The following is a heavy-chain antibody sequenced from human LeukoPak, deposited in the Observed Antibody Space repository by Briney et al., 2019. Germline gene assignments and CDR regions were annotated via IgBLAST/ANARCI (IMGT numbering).Heavy chain of an antibody. CDR3: AREGAYYDILTGYCSAFDY. V-gene: IGHV4-31*03. D-gene: IGHD3-9*01. CDR2: IYYSGST. CDR1: GGSISSGGYY. Sequence: SETLSLTCTVSGGSISSGGYYWSWIRQHPGKGLEWIGCIYYSGSTYYNPSLKSRVTISVDTSKNQFSLKLSSVTAADTAVYYCAREGAYYDILTGYCSAFDYWGQGTLVTVSS. J-gene: IGHJ4*02.